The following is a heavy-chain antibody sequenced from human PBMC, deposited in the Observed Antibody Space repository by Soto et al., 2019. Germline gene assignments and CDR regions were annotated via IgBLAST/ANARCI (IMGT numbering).Heavy chain of an antibody. J-gene: IGHJ5*02. V-gene: IGHV1-8*01. CDR3: ARGREYSRTCDP. D-gene: IGHD6-6*01. Sequence: QVQLVQSGAEVKKPGASVKVSCKASGYTFTSYDINWVRQATGQGLEGMGWMNPNSGNTGYAQKFQVRVTMTRNTSISTAYMELRSLRSEDTAVYYCARGREYSRTCDPWGQGTLVTVSS. CDR2: MNPNSGNT. CDR1: GYTFTSYD.